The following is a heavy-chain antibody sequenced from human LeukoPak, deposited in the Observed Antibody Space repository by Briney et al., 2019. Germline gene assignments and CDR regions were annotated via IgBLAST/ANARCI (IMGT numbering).Heavy chain of an antibody. D-gene: IGHD2-15*01. J-gene: IGHJ4*02. V-gene: IGHV4-30-4*01. Sequence: SETLSLACTVSGGSISSGDYYWSWIRQPPGKGLEWIGYIYYSGSTYYNPSLKSRVTISVDTSKNQFSLNLNSVTAADTAVYYCARDSAGYSNFDYWGQGTLVTVSS. CDR2: IYYSGST. CDR3: ARDSAGYSNFDY. CDR1: GGSISSGDYY.